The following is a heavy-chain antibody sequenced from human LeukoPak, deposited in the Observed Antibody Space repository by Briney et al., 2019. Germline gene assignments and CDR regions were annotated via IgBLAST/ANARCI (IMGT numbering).Heavy chain of an antibody. CDR3: ARPFLGGY. CDR1: GFTFNTYA. J-gene: IGHJ4*02. CDR2: IKQDGSEK. D-gene: IGHD2/OR15-2a*01. Sequence: PGGSLRLSCAASGFTFNTYAMHWVRQTPGKGLEWVANIKQDGSEKYYVDSVKGRFTISRDNAKNSLYLQMNSLRAEDTAVYYCARPFLGGYWGQGTLVTVSS. V-gene: IGHV3-7*01.